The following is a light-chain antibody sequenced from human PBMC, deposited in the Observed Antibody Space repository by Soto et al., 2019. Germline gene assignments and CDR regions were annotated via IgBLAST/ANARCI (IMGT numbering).Light chain of an antibody. V-gene: IGKV3-20*01. CDR2: GAS. Sequence: EIVLTQSPATLSLSPGERATLSCRASHSVSSYLAWYQQKPGQAPRLLIDGASSRATGIPDRFSGSGSGTDFTLTISRLEPEDFAVYYCQQYGSSPITFGQGTRLEIK. CDR1: HSVSSY. CDR3: QQYGSSPIT. J-gene: IGKJ5*01.